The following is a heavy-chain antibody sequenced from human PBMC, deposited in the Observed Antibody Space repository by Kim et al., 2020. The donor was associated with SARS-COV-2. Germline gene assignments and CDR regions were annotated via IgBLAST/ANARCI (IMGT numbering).Heavy chain of an antibody. CDR1: GFTFSSYS. D-gene: IGHD2-2*01. CDR2: ISSSSYI. CDR3: ARPYCSSTSCPTDY. V-gene: IGHV3-21*01. Sequence: GGSLRLSCAASGFTFSSYSMNWVRQAPGKGLEWVSSISSSSYIYYADSVKGRFTISRDNAKNSLYLQMNSMRAEDTAVDYCARPYCSSTSCPTDYWGQGT. J-gene: IGHJ4*02.